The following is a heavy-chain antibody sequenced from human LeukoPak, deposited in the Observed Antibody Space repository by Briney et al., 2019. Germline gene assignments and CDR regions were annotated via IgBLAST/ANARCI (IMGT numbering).Heavy chain of an antibody. CDR2: IYYSGST. CDR3: ARRGGSGWYVYFDY. CDR1: GGSISNYY. J-gene: IGHJ4*02. Sequence: SETLSLTCTVSGGSISNYYWSWIRQPPGKGLEWIGYIYYSGSTNYNPSLKSRVTISVDTSKNQFSLKLSSVTAADTAVYYCARRGGSGWYVYFDYWGQGTLVTVSS. V-gene: IGHV4-59*08. D-gene: IGHD6-19*01.